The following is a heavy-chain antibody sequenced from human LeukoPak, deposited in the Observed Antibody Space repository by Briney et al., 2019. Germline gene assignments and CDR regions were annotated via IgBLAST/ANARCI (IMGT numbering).Heavy chain of an antibody. CDR2: INHSGST. CDR1: GGSFSGYY. J-gene: IGHJ4*02. V-gene: IGHV4-34*01. D-gene: IGHD4-17*01. CDR3: ARANSVTKYFDY. Sequence: SETLSLTCAVYGGSFSGYYWSWIRQLPGKGLEWIGEINHSGSTNYNPSLKSRVTISVDTSKNQFSLKLSSVTAADTAVYYCARANSVTKYFDYWGQGTLVTVSS.